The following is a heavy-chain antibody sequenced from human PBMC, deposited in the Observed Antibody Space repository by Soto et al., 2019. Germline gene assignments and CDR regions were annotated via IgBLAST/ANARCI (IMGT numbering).Heavy chain of an antibody. CDR2: ISGSGGST. J-gene: IGHJ6*02. D-gene: IGHD1-26*01. CDR1: GFTFSSYA. V-gene: IGHV3-23*01. Sequence: GGSLRLSCAASGFTFSSYAMSWVRQAPGKGLERVSAISGSGGSTYYADSVKGRFTISRDNSKNTLYLQMNSLRAEDTAVYYCAKSISYSGGYYYYYGMDVWGQGTTVTVSS. CDR3: AKSISYSGGYYYYYGMDV.